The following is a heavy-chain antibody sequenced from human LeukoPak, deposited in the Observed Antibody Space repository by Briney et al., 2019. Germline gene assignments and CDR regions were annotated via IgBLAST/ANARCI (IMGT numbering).Heavy chain of an antibody. CDR1: GFTFSGSA. CDR2: IRSKANIYAT. Sequence: GGSLRLSCAASGFTFSGSAMHWVRQASGKGLEWVGRIRSKANIYATAYAASVKGRFTISRDNAKNSLYLQMNSLRAEDTAVYYCAREEGGVVPAAYLRWVYFDYWGQGTLVTVSS. V-gene: IGHV3-73*01. CDR3: AREEGGVVPAAYLRWVYFDY. J-gene: IGHJ4*02. D-gene: IGHD2-2*01.